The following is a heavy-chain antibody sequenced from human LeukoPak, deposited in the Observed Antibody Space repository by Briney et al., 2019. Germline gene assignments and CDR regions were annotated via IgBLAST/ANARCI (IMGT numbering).Heavy chain of an antibody. Sequence: ASVKVSCKTSGYTFTSYDLNWVRQATGQGLEWMGWVDPNSGNTGYAQKFQGRVTMTMDPSISTAYMELSSLRSEDTAVYYCARRSDDYDSSAYYHWGQGTLVTVSS. CDR1: GYTFTSYD. D-gene: IGHD3-22*01. V-gene: IGHV1-8*01. J-gene: IGHJ4*02. CDR2: VDPNSGNT. CDR3: ARRSDDYDSSAYYH.